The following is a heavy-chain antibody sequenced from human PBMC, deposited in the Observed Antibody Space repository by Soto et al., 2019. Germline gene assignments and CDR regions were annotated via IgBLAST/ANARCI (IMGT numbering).Heavy chain of an antibody. J-gene: IGHJ4*02. Sequence: PSETLSLTCTVSGGSISSGGYYWSWIRQHPGKGLEWIGYIYYSGSTYYNPSLKSRVTISVDTSKNQFSLKLSSVTAADTAVYYCARDRWYSSSWTYQRYFDYWGQGTLVTVSS. CDR3: ARDRWYSSSWTYQRYFDY. CDR1: GGSISSGGYY. D-gene: IGHD6-13*01. V-gene: IGHV4-31*03. CDR2: IYYSGST.